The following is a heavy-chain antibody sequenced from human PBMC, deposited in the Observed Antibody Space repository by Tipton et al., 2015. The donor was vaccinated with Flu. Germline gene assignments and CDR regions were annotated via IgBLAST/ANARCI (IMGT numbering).Heavy chain of an antibody. CDR2: LNPSGGST. J-gene: IGHJ4*02. Sequence: QSGAEVKKPGASVKVSCKASGYSFNIRPYTMHWVRQAPGQRLEWMGILNPSGGSTTYAQVFQGRVTMTRDTSTKTVYMELSSLRSEDTAIYYCAKDLALDSWGQGTLVIVSS. V-gene: IGHV1-46*02. D-gene: IGHD3-16*01. CDR1: GYSFNIRPYT. CDR3: AKDLALDS.